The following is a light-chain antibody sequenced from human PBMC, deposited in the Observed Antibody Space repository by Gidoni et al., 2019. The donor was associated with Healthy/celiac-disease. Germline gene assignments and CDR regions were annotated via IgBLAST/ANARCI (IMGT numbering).Light chain of an antibody. CDR3: QQFNNYSWT. V-gene: IGKV1D-13*01. Sequence: AIQLTQSPSSLSASVGDRVTITCRASQGISSALAWYQQKPGKAPKLLIYDASSLESGVPSRFSGSGSGTDFTITISSLQPEDFATYYCQQFNNYSWTFGQGTKVEIK. J-gene: IGKJ1*01. CDR2: DAS. CDR1: QGISSA.